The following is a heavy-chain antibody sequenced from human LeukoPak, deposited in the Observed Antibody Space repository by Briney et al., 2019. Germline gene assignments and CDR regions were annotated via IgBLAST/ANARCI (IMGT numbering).Heavy chain of an antibody. V-gene: IGHV3-48*03. CDR3: ARERYSSGWPVLDY. Sequence: GGSLRLSCAASGFTFSSYEMNWVRQAPGKGLEWVSYISSSGSTIYYADSVKGRFTISRDNAKNSLYLQMNSLRAEDTAVYYCARERYSSGWPVLDYWGQGTLVTVSS. CDR2: ISSSGSTI. D-gene: IGHD6-19*01. J-gene: IGHJ4*02. CDR1: GFTFSSYE.